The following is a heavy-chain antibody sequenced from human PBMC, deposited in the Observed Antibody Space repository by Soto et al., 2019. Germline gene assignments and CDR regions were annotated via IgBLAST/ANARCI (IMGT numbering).Heavy chain of an antibody. D-gene: IGHD4-17*01. Sequence: QITLKESGPTLEKPTQTLTLTCTFSGFSLSTAGAGVGWIRQPPGKALEWLALIYWNDDTRYSPSLKSRLTITKDTSKNQVVLRMTNMDPVDIATYYCAHRGYGNYPRDNWFEPWGQGILVIVSS. V-gene: IGHV2-5*01. CDR1: GFSLSTAGAG. CDR2: IYWNDDT. J-gene: IGHJ5*02. CDR3: AHRGYGNYPRDNWFEP.